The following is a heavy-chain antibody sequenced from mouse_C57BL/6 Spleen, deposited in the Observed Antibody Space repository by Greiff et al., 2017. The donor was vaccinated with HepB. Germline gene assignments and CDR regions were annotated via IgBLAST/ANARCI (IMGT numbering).Heavy chain of an antibody. CDR3: ARSDGYYERTAMDY. D-gene: IGHD2-3*01. V-gene: IGHV1-59*01. J-gene: IGHJ4*01. CDR2: IDPSDSYT. Sequence: QVQLQQPGAELVRPGTSVKLSCKASGYTFTSYWMHWVKQRPGQGLEWIGVIDPSDSYTNYNQKFKGKATLTVDTSSSTAYMQLSSLTSEDSAVYYCARSDGYYERTAMDYWGQGTSVTVSS. CDR1: GYTFTSYW.